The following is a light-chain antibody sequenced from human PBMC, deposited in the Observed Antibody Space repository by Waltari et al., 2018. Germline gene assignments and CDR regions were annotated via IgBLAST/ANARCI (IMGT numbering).Light chain of an antibody. CDR1: SSDIGRNDI. CDR3: CSYAGTYVCV. J-gene: IGLJ3*02. Sequence: QSALTQPAAVSGSPGQSVTISCTGASSDIGRNDIVSWYQQHPGNAPNLVISDVSKRPSGVAARFSASKAGDTASLTISGLQFEDEADCYCCSYAGTYVCVFGGATRLTVL. CDR2: DVS. V-gene: IGLV2-23*02.